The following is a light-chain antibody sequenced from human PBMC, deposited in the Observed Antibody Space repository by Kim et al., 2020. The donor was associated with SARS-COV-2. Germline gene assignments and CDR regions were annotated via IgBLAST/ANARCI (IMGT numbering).Light chain of an antibody. CDR1: QDISNY. Sequence: SVGDRVNITCRASQDISNYLAWFQLTPGKAPKLLIYDASALQPGVPSRFSGSGSGTDFTLTVTSLQPEDVATYYCQKCDSAPWTFGQGTKVDIK. J-gene: IGKJ1*01. CDR3: QKCDSAPWT. CDR2: DAS. V-gene: IGKV1-27*01.